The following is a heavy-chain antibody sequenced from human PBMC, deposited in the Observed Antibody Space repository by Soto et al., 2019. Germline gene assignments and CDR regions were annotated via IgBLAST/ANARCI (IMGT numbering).Heavy chain of an antibody. CDR3: AKGGITVVRGSFDY. V-gene: IGHV3-23*01. Sequence: EVQLLESGGGLVQPGGSLRLSCAVSGFSLSNYAMSWVRQAPGKGLEWVSAISGSGSNTYYTDSVKGRFTISRDKSKTTLFLQMSSLRAEDTAVYYCAKGGITVVRGSFDYWGQGTLVTVSS. CDR1: GFSLSNYA. CDR2: ISGSGSNT. D-gene: IGHD3-10*01. J-gene: IGHJ4*02.